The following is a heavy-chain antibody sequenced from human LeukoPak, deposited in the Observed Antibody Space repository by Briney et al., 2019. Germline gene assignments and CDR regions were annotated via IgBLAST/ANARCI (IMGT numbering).Heavy chain of an antibody. CDR2: IYSGGST. CDR1: GFTVSSNY. D-gene: IGHD3-10*01. V-gene: IGHV3-66*01. CDR3: ARGPHYGSGSYYNDY. J-gene: IGHJ4*02. Sequence: GGSLRLSCAASGFTVSSNYMSWVRQAPGKGLEWVSVIYSGGSTYYADSVKGRFTISRDNSKNTLYLQMNSLRAEDTAVYYCARGPHYGSGSYYNDYWGQGTLVTVSS.